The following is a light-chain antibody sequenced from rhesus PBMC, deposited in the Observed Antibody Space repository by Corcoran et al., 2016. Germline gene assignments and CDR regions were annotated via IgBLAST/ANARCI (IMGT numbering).Light chain of an antibody. CDR2: STS. CDR1: QGINKA. J-gene: IGKJ2*01. CDR3: LQDYTIPYS. Sequence: DIQMTQSPSSLSASVGYRVTVTCRASQGINKALIWYQQKPGKAPTLLFYSTSILKTGVSSRFSGSGSGTDYTLTIGSLQPEDFATYYCLQDYTIPYSFGQGTKVEIK. V-gene: IGKV1-94*01.